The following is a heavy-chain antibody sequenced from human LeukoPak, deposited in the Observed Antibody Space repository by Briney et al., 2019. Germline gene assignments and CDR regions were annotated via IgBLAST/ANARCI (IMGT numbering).Heavy chain of an antibody. CDR2: ISGSGGST. D-gene: IGHD3-22*01. V-gene: IGHV3-23*01. CDR1: GFTFSSYA. J-gene: IGHJ4*02. Sequence: GGSLRLSCAASGFTFSSYAMGWVRQAPGKGLEWVSAISGSGGSTYYADSVKGRFTISRDNSKNTLYLQMNSLRAEDTAVYYCAKVEGAVYYYDSSGYYDYWGQGTLVTVSS. CDR3: AKVEGAVYYYDSSGYYDY.